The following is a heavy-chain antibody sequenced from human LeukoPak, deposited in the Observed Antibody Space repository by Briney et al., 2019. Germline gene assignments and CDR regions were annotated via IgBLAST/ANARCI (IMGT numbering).Heavy chain of an antibody. CDR2: IWYDGSSK. Sequence: PGGSLRLSCVASGFSFSTYGMHWVRQAPGKGLEWVAVIWYDGSSKYYADSVKGRFTISRDNSKNTLYLQMNSLRAEDTAVYYCARDVSTTLSAFDIWGQGTMVTVSS. V-gene: IGHV3-33*08. CDR1: GFSFSTYG. CDR3: ARDVSTTLSAFDI. D-gene: IGHD5/OR15-5a*01. J-gene: IGHJ3*02.